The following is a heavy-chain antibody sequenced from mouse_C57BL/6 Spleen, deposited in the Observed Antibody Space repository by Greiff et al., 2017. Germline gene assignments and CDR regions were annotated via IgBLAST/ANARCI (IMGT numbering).Heavy chain of an antibody. CDR2: IRLKSDNYAT. CDR3: TGSFYYGYDQAWFAY. J-gene: IGHJ3*01. Sequence: EVQLQQSGGGLVQPGGSMKLSCVASGFTFSNYWMNWVRQSPEKGLEWVAQIRLKSDNYATHYAESVKGRFTISRDDSKSSVYLQMNNLRAEDTGIYYCTGSFYYGYDQAWFAYWGQGTLVTVSA. V-gene: IGHV6-3*01. D-gene: IGHD2-2*01. CDR1: GFTFSNYW.